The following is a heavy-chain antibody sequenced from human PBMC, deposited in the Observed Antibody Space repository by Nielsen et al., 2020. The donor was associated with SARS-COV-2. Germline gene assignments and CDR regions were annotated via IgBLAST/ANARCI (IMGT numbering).Heavy chain of an antibody. Sequence: GESLKISCAASGFTFSSYAMHWVRQAPGKGLEWVAIISYDGSNKYYADSVKGRFTISRDNSKNTLYLQMNSLRPEDTAVHYCARDLLIPPRGWFDSWGQGTLVTVSS. V-gene: IGHV3-30-3*01. D-gene: IGHD2-8*01. J-gene: IGHJ5*01. CDR2: ISYDGSNK. CDR1: GFTFSSYA. CDR3: ARDLLIPPRGWFDS.